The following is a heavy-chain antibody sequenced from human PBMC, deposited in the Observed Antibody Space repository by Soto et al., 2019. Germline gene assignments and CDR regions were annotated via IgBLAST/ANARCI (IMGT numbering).Heavy chain of an antibody. J-gene: IGHJ4*02. CDR1: GYTFTDYY. Sequence: ASVKVSCKASGYTFTDYYMHWVRQAPGQGLEWMGWINANSGGTNYPQKFQGRVTLTRDTSISTVYMELSSLRSDDTAVYYCASDASSNWPDFWGRGTLVTVSS. CDR2: INANSGGT. D-gene: IGHD6-13*01. V-gene: IGHV1-2*02. CDR3: ASDASSNWPDF.